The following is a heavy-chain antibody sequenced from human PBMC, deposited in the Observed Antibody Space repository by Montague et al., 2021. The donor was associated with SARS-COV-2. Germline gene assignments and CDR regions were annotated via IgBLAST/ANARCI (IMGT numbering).Heavy chain of an antibody. J-gene: IGHJ5*02. Sequence: SLRLSCAASGFTFSRFWMSWIRQTAGKGLEWVANIGEDGSETYYVDSVKGRFTISRDNAEKSLYLQMNSLRPEDTAVYYCVSWGSVSPWGQGTLVTVSS. CDR1: GFTFSRFW. V-gene: IGHV3-7*01. D-gene: IGHD3-10*01. CDR3: VSWGSVSP. CDR2: IGEDGSET.